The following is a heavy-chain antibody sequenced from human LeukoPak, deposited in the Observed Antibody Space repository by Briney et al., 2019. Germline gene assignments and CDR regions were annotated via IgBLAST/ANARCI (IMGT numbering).Heavy chain of an antibody. CDR3: AKERWLRFFDY. CDR1: GFTYISHG. Sequence: GRSLRLSCAASGFTYISHGMHWVRQAPGKGLEWVAVISYDGSNKYYADSVKGRFTISRDNSKNTLYLEMNSLRAEDTAVYYCAKERWLRFFDYWGQGTLVTVSS. V-gene: IGHV3-30*18. J-gene: IGHJ4*02. CDR2: ISYDGSNK. D-gene: IGHD5-12*01.